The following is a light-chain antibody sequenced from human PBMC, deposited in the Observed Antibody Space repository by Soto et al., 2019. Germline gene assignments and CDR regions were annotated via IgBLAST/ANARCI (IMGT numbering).Light chain of an antibody. Sequence: DIQLTQSPSFLSASVEDRVTISCRASYDISSSLAWYQQEPGKPPKLLIYDSATLQTGVPSRFTGSASGRKCPLTISGLQVGDFATYFCQQLSHYPYPCGQGTKLEL. CDR1: YDISSS. J-gene: IGKJ2*01. CDR2: DSA. CDR3: QQLSHYPYP. V-gene: IGKV1-9*01.